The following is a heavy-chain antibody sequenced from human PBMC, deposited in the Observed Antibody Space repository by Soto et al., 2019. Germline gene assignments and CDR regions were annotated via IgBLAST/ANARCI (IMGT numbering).Heavy chain of an antibody. Sequence: QVQLVESGGGVVQPGRSLRLSCAASGFTFSSYAMHWVRQAPGKGLEWVAVISYDGSNKYYADSVKGRFTISRDNSKNTLYLQMNSLRAEDTAVYYCARAGVWLINAFDIWGQGTMVTVSS. CDR3: ARAGVWLINAFDI. CDR1: GFTFSSYA. J-gene: IGHJ3*02. D-gene: IGHD3-10*01. V-gene: IGHV3-30-3*01. CDR2: ISYDGSNK.